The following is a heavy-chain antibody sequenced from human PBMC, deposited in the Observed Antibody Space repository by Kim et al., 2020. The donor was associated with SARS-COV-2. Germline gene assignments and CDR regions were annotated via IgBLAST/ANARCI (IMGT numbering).Heavy chain of an antibody. D-gene: IGHD1-26*01. Sequence: GGSLRLSCVVSGFTFSEHSMNWVRQAPGKGLEWVSYIHSSSSIIYYADSVKGRFTISRDNAKNSLYLQMNSLRDEDTAVYYCVRDRVDSEPLQVIYWGQGTLVTVSS. J-gene: IGHJ4*01. CDR1: GFTFSEHS. CDR3: VRDRVDSEPLQVIY. CDR2: IHSSSSII. V-gene: IGHV3-48*02.